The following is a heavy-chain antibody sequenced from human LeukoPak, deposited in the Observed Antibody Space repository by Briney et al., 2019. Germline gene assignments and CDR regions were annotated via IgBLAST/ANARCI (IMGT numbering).Heavy chain of an antibody. D-gene: IGHD3-22*01. CDR1: GFTVSSNY. CDR3: AKSDLYYDSSGYSQVGY. CDR2: IYSGGNT. V-gene: IGHV3-53*01. J-gene: IGHJ4*02. Sequence: GGSLRLSCAASGFTVSSNYLNWVRQAPGKGLEWVSVIYSGGNTYYVDSVKGRFTISRDNSKNTLYLQMNSLRAEDTAVYYCAKSDLYYDSSGYSQVGYWGQGTLVTVSS.